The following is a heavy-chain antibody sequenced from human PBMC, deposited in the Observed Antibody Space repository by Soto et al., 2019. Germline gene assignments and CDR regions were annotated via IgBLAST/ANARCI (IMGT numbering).Heavy chain of an antibody. Sequence: QVQCVQSGAEEQKPGASVKVSCKASGYSFTTYGVHWVRQAPGQRLEWMGWINAGNGYTEYSQKFQGRVTITRDTSASTAYMELSSLKSEDTAVYYCARTPYSSSWHYYFDYWGQGTLVTVSS. CDR1: GYSFTTYG. D-gene: IGHD6-13*01. CDR3: ARTPYSSSWHYYFDY. J-gene: IGHJ4*02. CDR2: INAGNGYT. V-gene: IGHV1-3*05.